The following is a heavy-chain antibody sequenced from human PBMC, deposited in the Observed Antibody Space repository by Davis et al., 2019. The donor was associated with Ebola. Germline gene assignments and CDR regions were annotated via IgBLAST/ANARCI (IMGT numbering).Heavy chain of an antibody. Sequence: PSETLSPTCTVLGGFISSGGYYWSWIRQQPGKGLEWIGYIYYSGGTYYNPSLKSRVTISVDTSKNQFSLKLSSVTAADTAVYYCARTGYSSSYYGMDVWGQGTTVTVSS. J-gene: IGHJ6*02. D-gene: IGHD6-13*01. CDR1: GGFISSGGYY. CDR2: IYYSGGT. CDR3: ARTGYSSSYYGMDV. V-gene: IGHV4-31*03.